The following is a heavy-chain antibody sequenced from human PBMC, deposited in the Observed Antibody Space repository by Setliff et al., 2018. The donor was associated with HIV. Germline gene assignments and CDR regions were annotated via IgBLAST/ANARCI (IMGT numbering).Heavy chain of an antibody. D-gene: IGHD6-19*01. V-gene: IGHV3-21*01. CDR1: GFTFSSYS. Sequence: GGSLRLSCAAYGFTFSSYSMNWVRQAPGKGLEWVSSISSSSSYIYYADSVKGRFTISRDNAKNSLYLQMDSLRAEDTAVYYCARDSGSGWYSPIYYYYGMDVWGQGTTVTVSS. CDR3: ARDSGSGWYSPIYYYYGMDV. CDR2: ISSSSSYI. J-gene: IGHJ6*02.